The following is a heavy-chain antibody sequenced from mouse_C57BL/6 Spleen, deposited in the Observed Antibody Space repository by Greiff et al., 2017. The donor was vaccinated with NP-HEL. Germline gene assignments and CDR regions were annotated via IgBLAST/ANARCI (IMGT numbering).Heavy chain of an antibody. CDR3: ARGPEGYAMDY. CDR1: GYTFTDYY. Sequence: QVQLKESGAELVRPGASVKLSCKASGYTFTDYYINWVKQRPGQGLEWIARIYPGSGNTYYNEKFKGKATLTAEKSSSTAYMQLSSLTSEDSADYFCARGPEGYAMDYWGQGTSVTVSS. J-gene: IGHJ4*01. CDR2: IYPGSGNT. V-gene: IGHV1-76*01.